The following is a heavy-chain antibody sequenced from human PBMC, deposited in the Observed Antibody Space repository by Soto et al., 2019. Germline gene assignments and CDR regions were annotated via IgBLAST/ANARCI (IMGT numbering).Heavy chain of an antibody. CDR2: ISGSGDIT. CDR3: AKNGRNGFTIDWYFDL. J-gene: IGHJ2*01. Sequence: EVQLLESGGGLVQPGGSLRLSCAASGFSFGIYAMGWVRQAPGKGLEWVSVISGSGDITYYADSVKGRFTISRDNSKNTLYLQMNSLRAEDTAVYYCAKNGRNGFTIDWYFDLWGRGTLVTVSS. V-gene: IGHV3-23*01. CDR1: GFSFGIYA. D-gene: IGHD3-10*01.